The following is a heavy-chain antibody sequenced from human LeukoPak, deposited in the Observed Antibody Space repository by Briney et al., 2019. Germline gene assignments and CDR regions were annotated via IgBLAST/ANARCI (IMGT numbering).Heavy chain of an antibody. CDR2: IIPIFGTA. CDR1: GGTFSSYA. Sequence: SVKVSCKASGGTFSSYAISWVRQAPGQGLEWMGGIIPIFGTANYAQKFQGRVTMTRNTSISTAYMELSSLRSEDTAVYYCARARGRPHNWFDPWGQGALVTVSS. V-gene: IGHV1-69*05. CDR3: ARARGRPHNWFDP. J-gene: IGHJ5*02.